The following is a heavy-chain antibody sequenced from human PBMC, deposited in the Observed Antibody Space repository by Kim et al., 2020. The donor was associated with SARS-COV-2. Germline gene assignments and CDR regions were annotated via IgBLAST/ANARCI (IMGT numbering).Heavy chain of an antibody. Sequence: YADSGKVRFTISRDNSKNTLYLQMNGLRAEDTAVYYCASRAVVPAAISDYWGQGTLVTVSS. V-gene: IGHV3-66*01. J-gene: IGHJ4*02. D-gene: IGHD2-2*02. CDR3: ASRAVVPAAISDY.